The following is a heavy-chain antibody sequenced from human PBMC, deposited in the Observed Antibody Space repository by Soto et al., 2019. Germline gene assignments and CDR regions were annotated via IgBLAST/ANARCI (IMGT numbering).Heavy chain of an antibody. D-gene: IGHD6-13*01. V-gene: IGHV3-23*01. CDR2: ISGSGGST. CDR1: GFTFSTYA. CDR3: AKDKVAAAGTGNYSNMDV. J-gene: IGHJ6*03. Sequence: EVQLLESGGGLVQPGGSLRLSCAASGFTFSTYAMSWVRQAPGKGLEWVSAISGSGGSTYYADSVKGRFTISRDNSKNTLYLQMNSLRAEDTAVYFCAKDKVAAAGTGNYSNMDVWGKGTTVTVSS.